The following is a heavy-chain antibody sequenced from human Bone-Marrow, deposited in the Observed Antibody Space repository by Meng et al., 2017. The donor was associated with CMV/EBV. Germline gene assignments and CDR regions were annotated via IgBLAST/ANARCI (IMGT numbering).Heavy chain of an antibody. D-gene: IGHD3-3*01. CDR3: ARDRYDFWSGDRYFDY. CDR1: GYTFTSYY. J-gene: IGHJ4*02. V-gene: IGHV1-46*01. Sequence: ASVKVSCKASGYTFTSYYMHWVRQAPGQGLEWMGIINPSGGSTSYAQKFQGRVTMTRDTSTSTVYMELSSLRSEDTAVYYCARDRYDFWSGDRYFDYWGQGTLVTV. CDR2: INPSGGST.